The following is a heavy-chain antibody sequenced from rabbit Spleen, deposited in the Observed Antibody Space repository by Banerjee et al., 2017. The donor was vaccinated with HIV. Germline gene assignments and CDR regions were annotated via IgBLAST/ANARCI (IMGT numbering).Heavy chain of an antibody. Sequence: QSLEESGGDLVKPGASLTLTCKASGFDLSGSYYMCWVRQAPGKGLELIACIDTRSVNTADATWAKGRFTISKTSSTTVTLQMTSLTAADTATYFCARDAAGREDFNLWGQGTLVTVS. CDR2: IDTRSVNT. V-gene: IGHV1S40*01. CDR1: GFDLSGSYY. J-gene: IGHJ4*01. CDR3: ARDAAGREDFNL. D-gene: IGHD4-2*01.